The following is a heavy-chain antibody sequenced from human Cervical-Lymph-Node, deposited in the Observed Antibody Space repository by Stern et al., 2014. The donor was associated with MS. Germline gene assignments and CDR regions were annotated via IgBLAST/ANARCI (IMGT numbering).Heavy chain of an antibody. CDR3: ATQGASGFGVSPTGY. V-gene: IGHV7-4-1*02. CDR2: IKANTGDP. J-gene: IGHJ4*02. Sequence: VQLVQSGSELKKPGASVKVSCKTSGYSFTTSALNWVRQAPGQGLEWMGWIKANTGDPLYAQAFSGRVGFSLDTSARTAYLQINNLKAEDYAIYYCATQGASGFGVSPTGYWGQGTLVTVSS. CDR1: GYSFTTSA. D-gene: IGHD1-26*01.